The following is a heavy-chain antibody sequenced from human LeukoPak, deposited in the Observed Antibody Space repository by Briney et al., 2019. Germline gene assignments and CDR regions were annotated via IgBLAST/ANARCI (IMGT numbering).Heavy chain of an antibody. D-gene: IGHD3-10*01. J-gene: IGHJ5*02. CDR2: IKQDGSEK. CDR1: GFTFSSYW. Sequence: GGSLRLSCAASGFTFSSYWMSWVRQAPGKGLEWVANIKQDGSEKYYVDSVKGRFTISRDNAKYSLYLQMNSLRAEDTAVYYCARVGKVGFGESNWFDPWGQGTLVTVSS. CDR3: ARVGKVGFGESNWFDP. V-gene: IGHV3-7*01.